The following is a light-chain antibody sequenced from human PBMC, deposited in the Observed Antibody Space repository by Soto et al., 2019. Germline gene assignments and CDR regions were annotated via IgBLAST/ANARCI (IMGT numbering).Light chain of an antibody. Sequence: QPVLTQPASVSGSPRQSISLSCTGTSSDVGAYNHVSWYQHHPGKAPKLMIYDVSSRPSGVSNRFSGSKSGNTASLTISGLQAEDETDYYCCSYTTSTTYVFGTGTKVTVL. J-gene: IGLJ1*01. V-gene: IGLV2-14*03. CDR3: CSYTTSTTYV. CDR1: SSDVGAYNH. CDR2: DVS.